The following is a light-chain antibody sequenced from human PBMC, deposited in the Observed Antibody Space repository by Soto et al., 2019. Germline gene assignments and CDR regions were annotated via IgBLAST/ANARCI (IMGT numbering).Light chain of an antibody. CDR3: QQDYSTPRT. J-gene: IGKJ1*01. CDR2: WAS. Sequence: DIVMTQSPDSLAVSLGERATINCKSSQSVLYSSNNKNHLAWYQQKPGQPPKLLIYWASTRESGVPDRFSGSGSGTDFTLTSSSLQAEDVAVYYCQQDYSTPRTFGQGTKVEIK. V-gene: IGKV4-1*01. CDR1: QSVLYSSNNKNH.